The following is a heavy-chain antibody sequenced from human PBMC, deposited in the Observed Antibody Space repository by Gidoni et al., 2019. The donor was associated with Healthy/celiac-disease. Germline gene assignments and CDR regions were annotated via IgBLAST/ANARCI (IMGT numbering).Heavy chain of an antibody. V-gene: IGHV3-30*18. CDR1: GFTFSSYG. Sequence: QVQLVESGGGVVQPGRFLRLSCAASGFTFSSYGMHWVRQAPGKGLEWVAVISYDGSNKYYADSVKGRFTISRDNSKNTLYLQMNSLRAEDTAVYYCAKDEWGGTSYYYYYGMDVWGQGTTVTVSS. CDR2: ISYDGSNK. J-gene: IGHJ6*02. D-gene: IGHD1-1*01. CDR3: AKDEWGGTSYYYYYGMDV.